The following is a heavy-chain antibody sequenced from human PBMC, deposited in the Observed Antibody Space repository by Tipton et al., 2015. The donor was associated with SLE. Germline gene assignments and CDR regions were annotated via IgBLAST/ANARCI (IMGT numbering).Heavy chain of an antibody. Sequence: SLRLSCAASGFTFDDYAMHWVRQASGKGLEWVSGISWNSGSIGYADSVKGRFTNSRDNAKNSLYLLMNCLRAEDTALYYCAKGTANDYFKAPPFDFWGQGSLVSVSS. CDR3: AKGTANDYFKAPPFDF. D-gene: IGHD3-16*01. CDR2: ISWNSGSI. CDR1: GFTFDDYA. J-gene: IGHJ4*02. V-gene: IGHV3-9*01.